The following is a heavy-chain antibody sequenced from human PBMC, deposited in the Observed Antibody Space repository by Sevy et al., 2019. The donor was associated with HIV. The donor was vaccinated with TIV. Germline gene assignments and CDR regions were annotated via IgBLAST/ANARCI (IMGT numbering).Heavy chain of an antibody. J-gene: IGHJ4*02. D-gene: IGHD2-8*01. Sequence: GGSLRLSCAASGFTFSSYGMHWVRQAPGKGLEWVAVISYDGSNKYYADSVKGRFTISRDNSKNTPYLQMNSLRAEDTAVYYCAKGFILMVYDDYFDYWGQGTLVTVSS. CDR3: AKGFILMVYDDYFDY. V-gene: IGHV3-30*18. CDR2: ISYDGSNK. CDR1: GFTFSSYG.